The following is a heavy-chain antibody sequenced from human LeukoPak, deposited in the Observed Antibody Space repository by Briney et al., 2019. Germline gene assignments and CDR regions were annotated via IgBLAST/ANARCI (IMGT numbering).Heavy chain of an antibody. CDR2: IYYSGST. J-gene: IGHJ4*02. Sequence: SETLSLTCTVSGGSISSCYWSWIRQPPGKGLEWIGYIYYSGSTNYNPSLKSRVTISVDTSKNQFSLKLSSVTAADTAVYYCAREYIWGTYRYLDYWGQGTLVTVSS. CDR3: AREYIWGTYRYLDY. V-gene: IGHV4-59*12. CDR1: GGSISSCY. D-gene: IGHD3-16*02.